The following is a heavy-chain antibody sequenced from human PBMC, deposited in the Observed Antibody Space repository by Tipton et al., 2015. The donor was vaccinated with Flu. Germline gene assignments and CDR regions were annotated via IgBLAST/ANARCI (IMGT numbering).Heavy chain of an antibody. D-gene: IGHD3-22*01. CDR2: IYTSGST. Sequence: LSLTCTVSGGSISSGSYYWSWIRQPAGKGLEGIGRIYTSGSTNYNPSLKSRVTISVDTSKNQFSLKLSSVTAAVTAVYYCAREGFDSSGYRAGDAFDIWGQGTMVTVSS. CDR3: AREGFDSSGYRAGDAFDI. CDR1: GGSISSGSYY. V-gene: IGHV4-61*02. J-gene: IGHJ3*02.